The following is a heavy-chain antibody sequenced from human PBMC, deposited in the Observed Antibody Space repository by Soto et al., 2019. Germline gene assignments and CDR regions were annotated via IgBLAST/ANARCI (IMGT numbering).Heavy chain of an antibody. Sequence: ASVKVSCKASGYTFTSYAMHWVRQAPGQRLEWMGWINAGNGNTKYSQKFQGRVTITRDTSASTAYMELSSLRSEDTAVYHCARDKLPVVFSTSMIPWFDPWGQGTLVTVSS. CDR2: INAGNGNT. V-gene: IGHV1-3*01. D-gene: IGHD2-2*01. CDR3: ARDKLPVVFSTSMIPWFDP. J-gene: IGHJ5*02. CDR1: GYTFTSYA.